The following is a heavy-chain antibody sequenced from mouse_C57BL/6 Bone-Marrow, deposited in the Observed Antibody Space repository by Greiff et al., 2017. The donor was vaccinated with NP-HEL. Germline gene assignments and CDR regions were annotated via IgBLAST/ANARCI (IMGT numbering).Heavy chain of an antibody. Sequence: QVQLQPSGAELVKPGASVKMSCKASGYTFTTYPIEWLKQNHGKSLEWIGNFHPYNDDTKYNEKFKGKATLTVEKSSSTVYLELSRLTSDDSAVYYCARGYYGSSWYFDVWGTGTTVTVSS. CDR2: FHPYNDDT. CDR3: ARGYYGSSWYFDV. D-gene: IGHD1-1*01. CDR1: GYTFTTYP. V-gene: IGHV1-47*01. J-gene: IGHJ1*03.